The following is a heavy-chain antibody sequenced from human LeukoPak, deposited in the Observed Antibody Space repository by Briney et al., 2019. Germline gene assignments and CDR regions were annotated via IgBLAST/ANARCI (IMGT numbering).Heavy chain of an antibody. V-gene: IGHV3-23*01. CDR2: ISGSGGST. J-gene: IGHJ4*02. D-gene: IGHD6-19*01. CDR1: GFTFSSYA. Sequence: GGSLRLSCAASGFTFSSYAMSWVRQAPGKGLEWVSAISGSGGSTYYADSVKGRFTISRDNSKNTPHLQMNSLRAEDTAVYYCARSSGWYDSPVDYWGQGTLVTVSS. CDR3: ARSSGWYDSPVDY.